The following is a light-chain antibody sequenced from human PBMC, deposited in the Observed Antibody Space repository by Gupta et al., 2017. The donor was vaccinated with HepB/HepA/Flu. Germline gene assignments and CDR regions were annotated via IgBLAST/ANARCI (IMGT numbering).Light chain of an antibody. J-gene: IGKJ5*01. Sequence: AIQLTQSPSSLSASVGDRVTITCRASQGIRSALAWYQQKPGKAPKLLFYDASTLESGVPSRFSGVGSGTXFTLTIXGLQPEDFATYYCQQFNNYPITFGXATRLEIK. CDR2: DAS. V-gene: IGKV1D-13*01. CDR1: QGIRSA. CDR3: QQFNNYPIT.